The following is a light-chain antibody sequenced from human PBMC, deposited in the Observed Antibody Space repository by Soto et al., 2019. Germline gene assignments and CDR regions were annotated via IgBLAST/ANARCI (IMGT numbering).Light chain of an antibody. CDR2: DVN. Sequence: QSALTQPASVSGSPGQAITISCTGTSSDIGAYNFVSWYQQHPGKAPKLMLYDVNIRPSGVFNRFSGSKSGNTASLTISGLQAEDGADYYCTSWTTSTTMIFGGGTKLTVL. J-gene: IGLJ2*01. CDR1: SSDIGAYNF. CDR3: TSWTTSTTMI. V-gene: IGLV2-14*03.